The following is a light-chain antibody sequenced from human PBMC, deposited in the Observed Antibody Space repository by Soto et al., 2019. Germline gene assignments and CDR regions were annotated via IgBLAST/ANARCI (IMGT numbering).Light chain of an antibody. CDR2: GIS. CDR3: QQYTDWPLT. CDR1: RSVTSNY. Sequence: EVVMTQSPATLSVSPGERATLSCRASRSVTSNYLAWYQQKPGQAPRLLIYGISTRATGVPDRFSGSGSGTDFTLTISRLEPEDFAVYYCQQYTDWPLTFGQGTKVDIK. J-gene: IGKJ1*01. V-gene: IGKV3-20*01.